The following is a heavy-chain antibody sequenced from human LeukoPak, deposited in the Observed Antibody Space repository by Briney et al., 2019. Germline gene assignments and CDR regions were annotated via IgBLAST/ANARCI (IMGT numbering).Heavy chain of an antibody. Sequence: GGSLRLSCTASGFTFSDYWMTWVRQAPGKGPEWVANIKQDGSQRYYVDSVRGRFTISRDNAKSSLFLQMNGLRAEDTAVYYCARRGGSSSRRRPIDYWGQVTLVTVSS. CDR3: ARRGGSSSRRRPIDY. V-gene: IGHV3-7*01. CDR1: GFTFSDYW. CDR2: IKQDGSQR. D-gene: IGHD6-6*01. J-gene: IGHJ4*02.